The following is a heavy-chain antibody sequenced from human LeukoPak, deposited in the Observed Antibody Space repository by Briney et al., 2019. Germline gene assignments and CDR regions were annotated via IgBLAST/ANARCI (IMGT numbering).Heavy chain of an antibody. CDR1: GFTFDDYA. J-gene: IGHJ4*02. CDR3: ARGEVAYGAGYSYFDY. CDR2: ISWNSGSI. Sequence: GRSLRLSCAASGFTFDDYAMHWVRQAPGKGLEWVSGISWNSGSIGYADSVKGRFTISRDNAMNSLYLQMNSLRTEDTALYYCARGEVAYGAGYSYFDYWGQGTLVTVSS. V-gene: IGHV3-9*01. D-gene: IGHD2-21*01.